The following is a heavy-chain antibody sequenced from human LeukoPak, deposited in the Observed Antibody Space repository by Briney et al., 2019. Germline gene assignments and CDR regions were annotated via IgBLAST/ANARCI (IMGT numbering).Heavy chain of an antibody. CDR2: ISGSGGST. CDR1: GFTLSSYA. D-gene: IGHD3-22*01. Sequence: GGSLRLSCAASGFTLSSYAMSWVRQAPGKGLEGVSAISGSGGSTYYADSVKGRFTISRDNSKNTLYLQMNSLRAEDTAVYYCAKDPSYYYDSSGYSFDYWGQGTLVTVSS. CDR3: AKDPSYYYDSSGYSFDY. J-gene: IGHJ4*02. V-gene: IGHV3-23*01.